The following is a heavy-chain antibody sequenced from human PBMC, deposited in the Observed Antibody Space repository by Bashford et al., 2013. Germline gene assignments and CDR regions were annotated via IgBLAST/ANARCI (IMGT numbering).Heavy chain of an antibody. Sequence: GGSLRLSCAASALSFSDYYMNWIRQAPGKGLEWVSYISSSDTTTTIYYADSVKGRFTLSRDNANNSLYLQMDSLRPEDTALYYCARWVSGGTDGYEYWGQGTLVTVSS. D-gene: IGHD5-12*01. CDR3: ARWVSGGTDGYEY. CDR2: ISSSDTTTTI. CDR1: ALSFSDYY. J-gene: IGHJ4*02. V-gene: IGHV3-11*01.